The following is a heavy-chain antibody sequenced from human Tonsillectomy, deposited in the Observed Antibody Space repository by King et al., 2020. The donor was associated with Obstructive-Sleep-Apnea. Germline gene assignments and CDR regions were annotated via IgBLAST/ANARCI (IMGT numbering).Heavy chain of an antibody. CDR3: ARADRDIAMGLFDY. Sequence: LQLQESGPGLVKPSETLSLTCTVSGDSISSNSYWAWIRQPPGKGLEWIGHIYYSGSTYYNPSLKRRVTISVDTSKNQFSLELNSVTAADTAVYYCARADRDIAMGLFDYWGQGTLVTVSS. V-gene: IGHV4-39*07. CDR1: GDSISSNSY. CDR2: IYYSGST. J-gene: IGHJ4*02. D-gene: IGHD5-18*01.